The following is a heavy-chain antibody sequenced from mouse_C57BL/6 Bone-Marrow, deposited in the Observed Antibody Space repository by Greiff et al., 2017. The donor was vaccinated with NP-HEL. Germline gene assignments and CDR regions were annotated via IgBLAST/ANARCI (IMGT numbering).Heavy chain of an antibody. J-gene: IGHJ2*01. CDR2: IDPADSYT. Sequence: QVQLQQPGAELVMPGASVKLSCKASGYTFTSYWMHWVKQRPGQGLEWIGEIDPADSYTNYTQKFKGKSTLTVDKSSSTAYMQLSSLPSEDSAVYDGARWGTFTCFYDFWGQGTTLTVSS. CDR3: ARWGTFTCFYDF. D-gene: IGHD3-3*01. V-gene: IGHV1-69*01. CDR1: GYTFTSYW.